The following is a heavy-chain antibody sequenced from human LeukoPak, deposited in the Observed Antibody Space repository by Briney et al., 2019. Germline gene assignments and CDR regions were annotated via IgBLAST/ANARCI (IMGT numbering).Heavy chain of an antibody. J-gene: IGHJ4*02. CDR1: GFTVSSNY. Sequence: GGSLRLSCAASGFTVSSNYMSWVRQAPGKGLEWVSVIYSGGSTYYADSVKGRFTISRDNSKNTLYLQMNSLRAEDTAVYYCAREGLGYCSSTSCSPDYFDYWGQGTLVIVSS. CDR2: IYSGGST. CDR3: AREGLGYCSSTSCSPDYFDY. V-gene: IGHV3-53*01. D-gene: IGHD2-2*01.